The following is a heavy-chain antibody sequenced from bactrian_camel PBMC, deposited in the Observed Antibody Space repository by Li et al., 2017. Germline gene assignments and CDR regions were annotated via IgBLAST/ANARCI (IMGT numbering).Heavy chain of an antibody. CDR1: GFTFSNNY. V-gene: IGHV3S1*01. CDR2: IYNGDGST. CDR3: AKTGGPQCSATVCRTRPYNY. J-gene: IGHJ4*01. D-gene: IGHD3*01. Sequence: VQLVESGGGLVQPGGTLRLSCAASGFTFSNNYIHWVRQAPGKGLEWVSSIYNGDGSTNSADSVKGRFTISRDNTKNMVYLQMDSLKSEDTALYRCAKTGGPQCSATVCRTRPYNYWGQGTQVTVS.